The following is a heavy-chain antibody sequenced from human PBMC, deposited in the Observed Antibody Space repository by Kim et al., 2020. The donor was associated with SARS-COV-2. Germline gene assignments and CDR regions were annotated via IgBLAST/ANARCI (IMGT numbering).Heavy chain of an antibody. D-gene: IGHD3-10*02. CDR1: GFTFTDYF. CDR3: ARAVWSGDHTDYFNF. CDR2: ISSRSAIT. J-gene: IGHJ4*01. V-gene: IGHV3-11*06. Sequence: GGSLRLSCAASGFTFTDYFMGWIRQAPGKGLEWISYISSRSAITNYADSVKGRFTISRDNAKKSVSLKMNSLRADDTAVYYCARAVWSGDHTDYFNFCG.